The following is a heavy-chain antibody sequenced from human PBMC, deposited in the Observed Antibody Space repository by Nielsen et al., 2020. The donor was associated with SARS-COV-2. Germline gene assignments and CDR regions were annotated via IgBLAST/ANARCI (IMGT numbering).Heavy chain of an antibody. Sequence: ASVKVSCKASGYTFTSYDINWVRQATGQGLEWMGWMNPNSGNTGYAQKFQGRVTMTRNTSISTAYMELSSLRSEDTAVYYCASYTAARPSYYYYGMDVWGQGTTVTVSS. CDR2: MNPNSGNT. J-gene: IGHJ6*02. V-gene: IGHV1-8*01. CDR1: GYTFTSYD. D-gene: IGHD6-6*01. CDR3: ASYTAARPSYYYYGMDV.